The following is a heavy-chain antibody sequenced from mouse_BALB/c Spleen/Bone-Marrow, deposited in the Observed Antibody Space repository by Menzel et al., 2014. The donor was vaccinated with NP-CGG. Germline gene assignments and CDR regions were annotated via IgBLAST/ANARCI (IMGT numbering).Heavy chain of an antibody. D-gene: IGHD1-1*01. CDR2: INPSTGFT. CDR1: GYTFTTYT. V-gene: IGHV1-4*01. J-gene: IGHJ4*01. Sequence: VMLVESGAELARPGASVKMSCKASGYTFTTYTMHWVQPRPGQGLEWVGYINPSTGFTNYNQIFKDKATLAADKSSSTAYMQLSSLTSEDSAVYYCARGGFLLRSLALDYWGQGTSVTVSS. CDR3: ARGGFLLRSLALDY.